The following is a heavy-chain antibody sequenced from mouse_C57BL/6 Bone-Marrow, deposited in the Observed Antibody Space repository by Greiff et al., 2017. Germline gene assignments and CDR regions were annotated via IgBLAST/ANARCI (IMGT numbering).Heavy chain of an antibody. J-gene: IGHJ2*01. CDR2: INPNNGGT. CDR3: ARWYYGSSYYFDY. D-gene: IGHD1-1*01. Sequence: VQLQQSGPELVKPGASVKISCKASGYTFTDYYMNWVKQSHGKSLEWIGDINPNNGGTSYNQKFKGKATLTVDKSSSTAYMGLRSLTSEDSAVYYCARWYYGSSYYFDYWGQGTTLTVSS. CDR1: GYTFTDYY. V-gene: IGHV1-26*01.